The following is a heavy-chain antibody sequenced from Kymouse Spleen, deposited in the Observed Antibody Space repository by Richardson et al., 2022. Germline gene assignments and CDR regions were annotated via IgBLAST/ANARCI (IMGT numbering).Heavy chain of an antibody. CDR2: ISWNSGSI. J-gene: IGHJ3*02. Sequence: EVQLVESGGGLVQPGRSLRLSCAASGFTFDDYAMHWVRQAPGKGLEWVSGISWNSGSIGYADSVKGRFTISRDNAKNSLYLQMNSLRAEDTALYYCAKDIMRSSSDAFDIWGQGTMVTVSS. CDR3: AKDIMRSSSDAFDI. D-gene: IGHD6-6*01. CDR1: GFTFDDYA. V-gene: IGHV3-9*01.